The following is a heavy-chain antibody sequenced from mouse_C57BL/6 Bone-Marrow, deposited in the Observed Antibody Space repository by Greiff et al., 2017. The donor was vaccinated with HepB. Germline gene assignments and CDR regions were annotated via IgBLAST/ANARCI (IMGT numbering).Heavy chain of an antibody. CDR1: GYTFTSYT. Sequence: VQRVESGAELARPGASVKMSCKASGYTFTSYTMHWVKQRPGQGLEWIGYINPSSGYTKYNQKFKDKATLTADKSSSTAYMQLSSLTSEDSAVYYCANYGSSPWFAYWGQGTLVTVSA. CDR2: INPSSGYT. V-gene: IGHV1-4*01. CDR3: ANYGSSPWFAY. J-gene: IGHJ3*01. D-gene: IGHD1-1*01.